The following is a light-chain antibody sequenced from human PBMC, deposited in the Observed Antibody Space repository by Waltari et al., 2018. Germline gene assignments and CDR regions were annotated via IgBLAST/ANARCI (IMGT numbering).Light chain of an antibody. CDR2: AAP. CDR3: QQLNSYPFT. V-gene: IGKV1-9*01. J-gene: IGKJ4*01. Sequence: DIQLTQSPSFLSASVADRVTITCRASHCISSYLPWYQQKPGKAPKLLIYAAPTLQSGVPSRFSGSGSGTEFTLTISSLQPEDFATYYCQQLNSYPFTFGGGTKVEIK. CDR1: HCISSY.